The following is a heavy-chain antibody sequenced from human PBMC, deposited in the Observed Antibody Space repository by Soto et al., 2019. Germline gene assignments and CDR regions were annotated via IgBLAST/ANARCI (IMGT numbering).Heavy chain of an antibody. V-gene: IGHV4-31*03. D-gene: IGHD3-9*01. J-gene: IGHJ4*02. CDR2: ISDSGST. CDR3: ARTTFYDIFTAYYSLFDY. Sequence: QVQLQESGPGLVKPSQTLTLTCTVSGGSISSGGYYWSWIRQRPGKGLEWIGYISDSGSTYSNPSLKSRVTISVDTSKNHSSLKLSAVTAADTAVYYCARTTFYDIFTAYYSLFDYWGQGTLVTVSS. CDR1: GGSISSGGYY.